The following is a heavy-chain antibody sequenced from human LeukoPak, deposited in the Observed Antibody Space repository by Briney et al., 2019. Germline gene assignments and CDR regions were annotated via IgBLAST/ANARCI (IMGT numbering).Heavy chain of an antibody. CDR2: IKEDGSEK. J-gene: IGHJ4*02. V-gene: IGHV3-7*05. Sequence: AGGSLRLSCAASGFTFSNYWMNWVRQAPGKGLEWVAHIKEDGSEKNYVDSVKGRFTISRDNAKNSLYLQMSSLRAEDTAVYYCARDPLIAGAGIYFDYWGQGTLVTVSS. D-gene: IGHD6-19*01. CDR3: ARDPLIAGAGIYFDY. CDR1: GFTFSNYW.